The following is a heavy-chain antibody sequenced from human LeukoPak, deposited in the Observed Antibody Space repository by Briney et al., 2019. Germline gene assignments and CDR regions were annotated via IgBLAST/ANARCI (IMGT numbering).Heavy chain of an antibody. V-gene: IGHV5-51*01. CDR2: IYPGDSDI. CDR3: ARKGGRYCSGGSCSYFDY. CDR1: GYSFPTYW. D-gene: IGHD2-15*01. Sequence: GESLKISCEASGYSFPTYWIGWVRQMPGEGLEWMGIIYPGDSDIRYGPSFQGQVTISADKSISTAYLQWSSLKASDTAMYYCARKGGRYCSGGSCSYFDYWGQGSLVTVSS. J-gene: IGHJ4*02.